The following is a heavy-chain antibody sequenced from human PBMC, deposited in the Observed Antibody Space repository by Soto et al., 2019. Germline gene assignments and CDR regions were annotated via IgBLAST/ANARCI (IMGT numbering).Heavy chain of an antibody. CDR2: IVVGSGNT. D-gene: IGHD3-3*01. CDR1: GFTFTSSA. V-gene: IGHV1-58*01. J-gene: IGHJ6*01. Sequence: ASVKVSCKASGFTFTSSAVQWVRQARGQRLEWIGWIVVGSGNTNYAQKFQERVTITRDMSTSTAYMELSSLRSEDTAAYYCAADGVYYDFWSGYYSYYYGKDGWEQGPTVAVSS. CDR3: AADGVYYDFWSGYYSYYYGKDG.